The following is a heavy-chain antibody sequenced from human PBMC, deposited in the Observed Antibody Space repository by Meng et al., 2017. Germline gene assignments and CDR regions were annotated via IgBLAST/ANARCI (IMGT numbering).Heavy chain of an antibody. D-gene: IGHD1-1*01. CDR1: GFTFNNYW. CDR2: ISGDGSIT. CDR3: LDEAPRSDY. J-gene: IGHJ4*02. Sequence: LRLVESGGGLVQPGGSLRFSCAASGFTFNNYWMHWVRQVPGKGLVWVSRISGDGSITNYADSVKGRFTISRDNAKNTLYLQMNSLRPEDTAVYYCLDEAPRSDYWGQGSLVTVSS. V-gene: IGHV3-74*01.